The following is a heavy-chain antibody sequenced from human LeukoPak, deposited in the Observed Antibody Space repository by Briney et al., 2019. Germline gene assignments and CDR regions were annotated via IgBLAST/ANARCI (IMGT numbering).Heavy chain of an antibody. CDR2: IIPIFGTA. V-gene: IGHV1-69*13. Sequence: ASVKVSCKASGGTFSSYAISWVRQAPGQGLEWMGGIIPIFGTANYAQKFQGRVTITADESTSTAYMELSSLRSEDTAVYYCATPGYEHPPYYYMDVWGKGTTVTVSS. D-gene: IGHD6-13*01. J-gene: IGHJ6*03. CDR1: GGTFSSYA. CDR3: ATPGYEHPPYYYMDV.